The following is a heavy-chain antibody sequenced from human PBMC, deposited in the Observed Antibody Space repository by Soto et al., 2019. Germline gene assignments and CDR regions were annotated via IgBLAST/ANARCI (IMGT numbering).Heavy chain of an antibody. CDR1: GGSLSDYY. V-gene: IGHV4-34*01. CDR2: INHSGST. Sequence: SETLCLTCAVYGGSLSDYYWSWIRQPPGKGLEWIGEINHSGSTNYNPSLKSRVIISVDTSKNQFSLKLTSVIAADTAVYYCARAQTFYYGSGSYRGTDGMDVRGKGTTVT. J-gene: IGHJ6*04. D-gene: IGHD3-10*01. CDR3: ARAQTFYYGSGSYRGTDGMDV.